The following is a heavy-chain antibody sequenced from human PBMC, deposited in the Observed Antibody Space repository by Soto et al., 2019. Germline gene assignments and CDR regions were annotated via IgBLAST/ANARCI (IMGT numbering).Heavy chain of an antibody. D-gene: IGHD6-13*01. CDR2: IGYDGRNE. Sequence: QVQLVESGGGVVQPGRSLRLSCATSGFSLSSYGMHWVRQAPGEGLEWVAVIGYDGRNEYYADSVRGRFIISRDNSKGTLYLQMNSLRVEDTAVYYCAREIGYSSTWPSYWGQGTLVTVSS. V-gene: IGHV3-33*01. CDR3: AREIGYSSTWPSY. J-gene: IGHJ4*02. CDR1: GFSLSSYG.